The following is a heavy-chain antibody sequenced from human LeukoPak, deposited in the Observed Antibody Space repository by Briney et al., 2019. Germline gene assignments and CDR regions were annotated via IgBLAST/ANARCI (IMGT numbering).Heavy chain of an antibody. CDR2: MNPNSGNT. V-gene: IGHV1-8*02. CDR3: ARDVDTAMVDTDY. Sequence: ASVKVSCKASGYTFTSYDINWVRQATGQGLEWMGWMNPNSGNTGYAQKLQGRVTMTTDTSTSTAYMELRSLRSDDTAVYYCARDVDTAMVDTDYWGQGTLVTVSS. CDR1: GYTFTSYD. D-gene: IGHD5-18*01. J-gene: IGHJ4*02.